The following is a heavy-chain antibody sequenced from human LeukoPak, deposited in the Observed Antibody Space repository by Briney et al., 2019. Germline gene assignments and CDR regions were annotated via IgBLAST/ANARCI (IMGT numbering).Heavy chain of an antibody. CDR2: IYHSGST. Sequence: SQTLSLTCAVSGGSISSGGYSWSWIRQPPGKGLEWIGYIYHSGSTYYNPSLKSRVTISVDRSKNQSSLKLSSVTAADTAVCYCARVVGVRGYDYGMDVWGQGTTVTVSS. J-gene: IGHJ6*02. D-gene: IGHD3-10*01. V-gene: IGHV4-30-2*01. CDR3: ARVVGVRGYDYGMDV. CDR1: GGSISSGGYS.